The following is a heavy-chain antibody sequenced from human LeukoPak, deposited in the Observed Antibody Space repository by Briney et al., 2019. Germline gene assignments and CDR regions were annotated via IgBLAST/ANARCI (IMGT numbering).Heavy chain of an antibody. CDR1: GYTFTSYY. Sequence: ASVKVSCKASGYTFTSYYMHWVRQAPGQGLEWMGWINAYNGNTNYAQKLQGRVTMTTDTPTSTAYMELRSLRSDDTAFYYCARNDYDILTGYPDWFDPWGQGTLVTVSS. J-gene: IGHJ5*02. CDR2: INAYNGNT. CDR3: ARNDYDILTGYPDWFDP. V-gene: IGHV1-18*04. D-gene: IGHD3-9*01.